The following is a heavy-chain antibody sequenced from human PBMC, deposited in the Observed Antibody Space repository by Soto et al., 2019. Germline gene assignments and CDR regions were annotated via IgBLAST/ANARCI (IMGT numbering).Heavy chain of an antibody. CDR1: GGSISGYY. V-gene: IGHV4-59*01. J-gene: IGHJ6*02. CDR3: ARDLYYFGMDV. Sequence: QVQLQESGPRLVKPSETLSLTCTVSGGSISGYYWSWIRQPPGKGLEWIGYFDHSGSTNDNPSLKSRVTISVDTSNNQFSLKLNSVTAADTAVYSCARDLYYFGMDVWGQGTTVTVSS. CDR2: FDHSGST.